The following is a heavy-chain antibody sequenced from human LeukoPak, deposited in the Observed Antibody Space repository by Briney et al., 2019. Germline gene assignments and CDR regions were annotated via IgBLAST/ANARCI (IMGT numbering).Heavy chain of an antibody. CDR1: GASISSITYS. CDR2: SYYSGST. D-gene: IGHD1-1*01. Sequence: SETLSLTCTVSGASISSITYSWGWIRQPPGKGLQWIGSSYYSGSTDYNPSLKSRVTISIDTSKNQFSLKLSSVTAADTAVYHCVRLQPNTGEWAFDIWGQGTMVSVSS. CDR3: VRLQPNTGEWAFDI. J-gene: IGHJ3*02. V-gene: IGHV4-39*07.